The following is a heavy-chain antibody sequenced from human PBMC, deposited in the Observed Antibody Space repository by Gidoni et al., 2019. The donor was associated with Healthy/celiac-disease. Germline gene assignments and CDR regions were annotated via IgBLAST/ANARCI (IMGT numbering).Heavy chain of an antibody. D-gene: IGHD5-18*01. CDR3: ARFGYSYALSYYYYGMDV. J-gene: IGHJ6*04. Sequence: QVQLQASGPGLVKPSETLSLTCTVSCGSISSYYWSWIRQPPGKGLEWIGYIYYSWSRHYNPTLKSRVTISVDTSKNQFALKLSSVTAADTAVYYCARFGYSYALSYYYYGMDVWGKGTTVNVSS. V-gene: IGHV4-59*01. CDR2: IYYSWSR. CDR1: CGSISSYY.